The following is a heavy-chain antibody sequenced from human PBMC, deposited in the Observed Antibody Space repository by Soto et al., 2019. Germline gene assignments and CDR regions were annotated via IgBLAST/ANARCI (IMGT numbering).Heavy chain of an antibody. Sequence: VQLRESGPGLVKPSETLSLSCTVSGGSISGSYWSWVRQPAGKGLAWIGRIYSSGSSNYNPSLSSRLTMSLDTSKNQFSLKLRSVTAADTAIYYCARLFTGTTDYYFGMDVWGQGTTVTVSS. D-gene: IGHD4-17*01. CDR3: ARLFTGTTDYYFGMDV. V-gene: IGHV4-4*07. J-gene: IGHJ6*02. CDR1: GGSISGSY. CDR2: IYSSGSS.